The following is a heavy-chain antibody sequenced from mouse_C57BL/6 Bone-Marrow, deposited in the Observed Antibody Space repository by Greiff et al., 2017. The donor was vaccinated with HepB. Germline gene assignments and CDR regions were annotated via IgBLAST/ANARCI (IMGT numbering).Heavy chain of an antibody. V-gene: IGHV7-1*01. Sequence: EVMLVESGGGLVQSGRSLRLSCATSGFTFSDFYMEWVRQAPGKGLEWIAASRNKANDYTTEYSASVKGRFIVSRDTSQSILYLQMNALRAEDTAIYYCARDDDGGAWFAYWGQGTLVTVSA. CDR1: GFTFSDFY. CDR2: SRNKANDYTT. CDR3: ARDDDGGAWFAY. J-gene: IGHJ3*01. D-gene: IGHD2-3*01.